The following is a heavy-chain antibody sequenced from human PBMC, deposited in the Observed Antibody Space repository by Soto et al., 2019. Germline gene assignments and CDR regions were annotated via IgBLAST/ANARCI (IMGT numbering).Heavy chain of an antibody. V-gene: IGHV4-39*01. J-gene: IGHJ4*02. CDR3: ATSQKGYNWNYFDN. Sequence: SETLSLTGAVSGGSISGSYYYWGWLRQSPGNGPEGIGSVFYTGFTSYNPSLESRVSVSVDTSKNQFSLKVSGVSAADTAVYYCATSQKGYNWNYFDNWGQGALVTVS. CDR1: GGSISGSYYY. CDR2: VFYTGFT. D-gene: IGHD1-20*01.